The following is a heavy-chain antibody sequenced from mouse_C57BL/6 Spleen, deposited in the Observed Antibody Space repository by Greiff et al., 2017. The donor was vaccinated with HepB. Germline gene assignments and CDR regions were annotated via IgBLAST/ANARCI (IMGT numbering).Heavy chain of an antibody. CDR3: ARGTVVYFDY. V-gene: IGHV1-76*01. Sequence: QVQLKQSGAELVRPGASVKLSCKASGYTFTDYYINWVKQRPGQGLEWIARIYPGSGNTYYNEKFKGKATLTAEKSSSTAYMQLSSLTSEDSAVYFCARGTVVYFDYWGQGTTLTVSS. CDR2: IYPGSGNT. CDR1: GYTFTDYY. J-gene: IGHJ2*01. D-gene: IGHD1-1*01.